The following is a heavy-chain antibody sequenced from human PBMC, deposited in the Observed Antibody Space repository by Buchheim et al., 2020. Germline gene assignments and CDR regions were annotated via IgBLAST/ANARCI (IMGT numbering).Heavy chain of an antibody. CDR2: TMPLAGIT. Sequence: QVHLVQSGADMKKVGSSVKVACKASEGTFGSDAISWVRQAPGQGLEWLGRTMPLAGITNYAQKFQGRVTLTADKSTTTAYMELTNLRSDDSGTYYCARGFGGIARDWGQGTL. CDR1: EGTFGSDA. V-gene: IGHV1-69*04. J-gene: IGHJ4*02. D-gene: IGHD2-15*01. CDR3: ARGFGGIARD.